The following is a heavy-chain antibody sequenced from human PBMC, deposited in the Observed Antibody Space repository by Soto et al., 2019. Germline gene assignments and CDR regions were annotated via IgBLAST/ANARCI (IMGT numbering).Heavy chain of an antibody. CDR3: GKRHRRSSYFAY. CDR2: IYYSGIT. D-gene: IGHD6-6*01. Sequence: AETLSLTCNFSGGSISRYYWSCIRHPPGKGLEWIGYIYYSGITNYNPSLKSRVTISVDTSKNQFSLKLSSVTAADTAVYYCGKRHRRSSYFAYGGQLTLVTV. J-gene: IGHJ4*02. V-gene: IGHV4-59*01. CDR1: GGSISRYY.